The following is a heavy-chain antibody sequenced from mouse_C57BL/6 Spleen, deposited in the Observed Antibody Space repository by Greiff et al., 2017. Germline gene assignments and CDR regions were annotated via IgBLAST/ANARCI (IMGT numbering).Heavy chain of an antibody. D-gene: IGHD2-4*01. Sequence: VQLQQPGAELVRPGSSVKLSCKASGYTFTSYWMHWVKQRPIQGLEWIGNIDPSDSETHYNQKFKDKATLTVDKSSSTAYMQLSSLTSEDSAVYYGARSTMITTTADYAMDYWGQGTSVTVSS. CDR2: IDPSDSET. CDR3: ARSTMITTTADYAMDY. J-gene: IGHJ4*01. CDR1: GYTFTSYW. V-gene: IGHV1-52*01.